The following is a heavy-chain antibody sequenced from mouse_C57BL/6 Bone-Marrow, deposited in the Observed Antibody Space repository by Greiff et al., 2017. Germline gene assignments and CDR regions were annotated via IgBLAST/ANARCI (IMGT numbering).Heavy chain of an antibody. V-gene: IGHV14-4*01. D-gene: IGHD2-1*01. CDR1: GFNIKDDY. CDR3: TTLIYYPCDY. CDR2: IDPENGDT. Sequence: EVQLQQSGAELVRPGASVKLSCTASGFNIKDDYMHWVKQRPEQGLEWIGWIDPENGDTEYASKFQGKAPITADTSSNTAYLQLSSLTSEDTAVYYCTTLIYYPCDYWGQGTTLTVAS. J-gene: IGHJ2*01.